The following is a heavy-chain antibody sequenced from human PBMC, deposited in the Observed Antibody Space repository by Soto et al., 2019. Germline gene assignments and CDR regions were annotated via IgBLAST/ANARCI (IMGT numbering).Heavy chain of an antibody. D-gene: IGHD6-19*01. CDR3: AKDRGAVAENYSYNGMDV. CDR1: GFTFSDYW. Sequence: GGSLGLSCAVSGFTFSDYWMSWVRQAPGKGLEWVANIKQDGNEKSYVDSVKGRFTISRDNAKNSLYLQMNRLRAEDTAVYYCAKDRGAVAENYSYNGMDVWDQGTTVTVSS. V-gene: IGHV3-7*01. CDR2: IKQDGNEK. J-gene: IGHJ6*02.